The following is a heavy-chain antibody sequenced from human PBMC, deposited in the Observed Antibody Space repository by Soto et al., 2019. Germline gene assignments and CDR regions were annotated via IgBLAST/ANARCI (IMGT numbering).Heavy chain of an antibody. D-gene: IGHD3-22*01. CDR3: ARDGLPDYDSSGYQPLYFDY. V-gene: IGHV3-30-3*01. J-gene: IGHJ4*02. CDR1: GFTFSSYA. CDR2: ISYDGSNK. Sequence: PGGSLSLSCAASGFTFSSYAMHWVRQAPGKGLEWVAVISYDGSNKYYADSVKRRFTIFSDYYKNTLYLQMNSLRAEDTAVYYCARDGLPDYDSSGYQPLYFDYWGQGTLVNVSS.